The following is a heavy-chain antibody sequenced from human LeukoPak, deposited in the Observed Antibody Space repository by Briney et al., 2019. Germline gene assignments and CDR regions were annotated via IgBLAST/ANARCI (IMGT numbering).Heavy chain of an antibody. D-gene: IGHD4-17*01. V-gene: IGHV4-59*08. Sequence: SETLSLTCTVSGGSISSYYWRWIPPPAGKGLEWIGYIYYSGSTNYNPSLKSRVTISVDTSKNQFSLKLSSVAAADTAVYYCARRGLYGDYDWYFDLWGRGTLVTVSS. J-gene: IGHJ2*01. CDR3: ARRGLYGDYDWYFDL. CDR2: IYYSGST. CDR1: GGSISSYY.